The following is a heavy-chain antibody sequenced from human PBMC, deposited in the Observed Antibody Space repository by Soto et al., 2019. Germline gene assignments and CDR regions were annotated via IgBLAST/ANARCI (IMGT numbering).Heavy chain of an antibody. V-gene: IGHV4-39*07. CDR1: GGSISSGPYS. Sequence: PSETLSLTCTVSGGSISSGPYSWGWIRQPPGKGLEWIGEINHSGSTNYNPSLKSRVTISVDTSKNQFSLKLSSVTAADTAVYYCARGWGRIFGYWGQGTLVTVSS. J-gene: IGHJ4*02. CDR2: INHSGST. CDR3: ARGWGRIFGY. D-gene: IGHD7-27*01.